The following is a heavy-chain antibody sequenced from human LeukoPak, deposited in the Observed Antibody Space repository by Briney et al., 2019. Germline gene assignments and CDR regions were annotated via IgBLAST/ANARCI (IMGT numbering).Heavy chain of an antibody. Sequence: PSETLSLTCAVYGGSFSGYYWSWIRQPLGKGLEWIGEINHSGSTNYNPSLKSRVTISVDTSKNQFSLKLSSVTAADTAVYYCARGVPAATQSSFDYWGQGTLVTVSS. CDR3: ARGVPAATQSSFDY. D-gene: IGHD2-2*01. J-gene: IGHJ4*02. V-gene: IGHV4-34*01. CDR2: INHSGST. CDR1: GGSFSGYY.